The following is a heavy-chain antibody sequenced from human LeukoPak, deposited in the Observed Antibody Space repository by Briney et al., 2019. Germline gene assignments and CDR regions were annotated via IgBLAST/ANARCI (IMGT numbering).Heavy chain of an antibody. CDR2: INPNSGGT. CDR1: GYTFTGYY. D-gene: IGHD4-17*01. J-gene: IGHJ4*02. Sequence: ASVKVSCKASGYTFTGYYMHWVRQAPGQGLEWMGRINPNSGGTNYAQKFQGRVTMTGDTSISTAYMELSRLRSDDTAVYYCARDLTTVTSYYFDYWGQGTLVTVSS. V-gene: IGHV1-2*06. CDR3: ARDLTTVTSYYFDY.